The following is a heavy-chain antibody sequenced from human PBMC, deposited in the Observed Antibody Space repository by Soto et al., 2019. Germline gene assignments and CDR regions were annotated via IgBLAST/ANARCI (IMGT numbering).Heavy chain of an antibody. CDR3: ARTKKGYDFWSGYYYYYYYMDV. CDR2: MNPNSGNT. V-gene: IGHV1-8*01. J-gene: IGHJ6*03. Sequence: QVQLVQSGAGVKKPGASVKVSCKASGYTFTSYDINWVRQATGQGLEWMGWMNPNSGNTGYAQKFQGRVTMTRNTSISTGYMELSSLRSEDTAVYYCARTKKGYDFWSGYYYYYYYMDVWGKGTTVTVSS. D-gene: IGHD3-3*01. CDR1: GYTFTSYD.